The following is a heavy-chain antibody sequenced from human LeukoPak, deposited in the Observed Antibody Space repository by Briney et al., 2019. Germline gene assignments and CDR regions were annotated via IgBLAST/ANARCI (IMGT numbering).Heavy chain of an antibody. D-gene: IGHD3-10*01. J-gene: IGHJ4*02. CDR1: GGSISSYY. Sequence: PSETLSLTCTVSGGSISSYYWSWIRQPPGKGREGIGYIYYSGSTDYNPSLKSRATISVDTSKNQFSLKLSSVTAADTAVYYCARAGYYGSGSYSYFDYWGQGTLVTVSS. CDR2: IYYSGST. V-gene: IGHV4-59*01. CDR3: ARAGYYGSGSYSYFDY.